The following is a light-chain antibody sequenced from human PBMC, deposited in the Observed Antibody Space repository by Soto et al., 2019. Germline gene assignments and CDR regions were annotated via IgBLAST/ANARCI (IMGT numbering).Light chain of an antibody. CDR3: QQRSNWPST. J-gene: IGKJ4*01. V-gene: IGKV3-11*01. CDR1: QSVRSY. CDR2: DAF. Sequence: EIVLTQSPVTLSLSPGERATLSCRASQSVRSYLAWYQQKPGQAPRLLIYDAFKRATGIPARFSGSGSGTEFTLTISSLEPEDSAFYYCQQRSNWPSTFGGGTKVEIK.